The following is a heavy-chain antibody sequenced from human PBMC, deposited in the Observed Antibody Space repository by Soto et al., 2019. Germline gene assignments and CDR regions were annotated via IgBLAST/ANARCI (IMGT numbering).Heavy chain of an antibody. J-gene: IGHJ6*02. CDR1: GYTFTSYA. V-gene: IGHV1-3*01. CDR3: ARLVKYIVLVPYGMYG. D-gene: IGHD2-2*01. CDR2: INAGNGNT. Sequence: ASVKVSCKASGYTFTSYAMHWVRQAPGQRLEWMGWINAGNGNTKYSQKFQGRVTITRDTSASTAYMELSSLRSEDTAVYYCARLVKYIVLVPYGMYGWGQGSTVTV.